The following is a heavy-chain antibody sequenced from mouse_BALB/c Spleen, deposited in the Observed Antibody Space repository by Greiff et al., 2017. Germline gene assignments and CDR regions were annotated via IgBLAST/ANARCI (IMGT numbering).Heavy chain of an antibody. Sequence: QVQLQQSGPELVKPGASVKISCKASGYSFTSYYIHWVKQRPGQGLEWIGWIFPGSGNTKYNEKFKGKATLTADTSSSTAYMQLSSLTSEDSAVYFCARGGYYGSSYAMDYWGQGTSVTVSS. CDR1: GYSFTSYY. J-gene: IGHJ4*01. D-gene: IGHD1-1*01. CDR3: ARGGYYGSSYAMDY. CDR2: IFPGSGNT. V-gene: IGHV1-66*01.